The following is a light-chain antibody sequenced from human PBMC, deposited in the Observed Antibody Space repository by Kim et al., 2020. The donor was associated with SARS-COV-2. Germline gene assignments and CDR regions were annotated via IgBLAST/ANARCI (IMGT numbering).Light chain of an antibody. V-gene: IGKV3-15*01. CDR2: GAS. J-gene: IGKJ1*01. CDR1: QSISSN. Sequence: EIVMTQSPATLSVSPGERATLSCRASQSISSNLAWYQQKPGQPPSLLIYGASTRATGIPARFSGSGSWTEFTLTISSLQSEDFAVYYCQQYNNWPPWTFGQGTKVEIK. CDR3: QQYNNWPPWT.